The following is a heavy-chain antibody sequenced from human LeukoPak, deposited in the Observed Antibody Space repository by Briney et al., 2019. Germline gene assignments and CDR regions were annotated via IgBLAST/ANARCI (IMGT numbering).Heavy chain of an antibody. Sequence: SETLSLTCTVSGGSISSSSYYWGWIRQPPGKGLEWIGSIYYSGSTYYNPSLKSRVTISVDTSKNQFSLKLSSVTAADTAVYYCASERYCSGGSCSYYWGQGTLVTVSS. D-gene: IGHD2-15*01. CDR3: ASERYCSGGSCSYY. J-gene: IGHJ4*02. CDR2: IYYSGST. V-gene: IGHV4-39*01. CDR1: GGSISSSSYY.